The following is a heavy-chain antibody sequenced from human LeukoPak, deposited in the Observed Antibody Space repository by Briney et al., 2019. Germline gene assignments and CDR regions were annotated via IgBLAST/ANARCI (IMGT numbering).Heavy chain of an antibody. Sequence: PGGSLRLSCAASGFTFSDYYMSWIRQAPGKGLEWVSYISSSSSYTNYADSVKGRFTIPRDNSRNTLYLQMNSLRAEDTAVYYCATAGRLSYYFDYWGQGTLVTVSS. CDR3: ATAGRLSYYFDY. J-gene: IGHJ4*02. CDR2: ISSSSSYT. V-gene: IGHV3-11*03. CDR1: GFTFSDYY. D-gene: IGHD6-6*01.